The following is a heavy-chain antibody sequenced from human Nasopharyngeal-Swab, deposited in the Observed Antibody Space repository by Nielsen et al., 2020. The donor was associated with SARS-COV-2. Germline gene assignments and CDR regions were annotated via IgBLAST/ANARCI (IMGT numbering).Heavy chain of an antibody. Sequence: GGSLRLSCKASGYTFTSYYMHWVRQAPGQGLEWMGIINPSGGSTSYAQKFQGRVTMTRDTSTSTVYMELSSLRSEDTAVYYCARDIVVVPAARGSWFDPWGQGTLVTVSS. CDR1: GYTFTSYY. D-gene: IGHD2-2*01. CDR3: ARDIVVVPAARGSWFDP. J-gene: IGHJ5*02. V-gene: IGHV1-46*01. CDR2: INPSGGST.